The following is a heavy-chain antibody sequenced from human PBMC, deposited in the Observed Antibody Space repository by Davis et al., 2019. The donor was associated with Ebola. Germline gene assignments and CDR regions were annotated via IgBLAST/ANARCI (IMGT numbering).Heavy chain of an antibody. J-gene: IGHJ6*02. CDR2: IYPGDSDT. CDR1: GYSFTSYW. Sequence: GESLKIPCKGSGYSFTSYWIGRVRQMPGKGLEWMGIIYPGDSDTRYSPSFQGQVTISADKSISTAYLQWSSLKASDTAMYYCARHNIGYFDYYYGMDVWGQGTTVTVSS. CDR3: ARHNIGYFDYYYGMDV. V-gene: IGHV5-51*01. D-gene: IGHD3-22*01.